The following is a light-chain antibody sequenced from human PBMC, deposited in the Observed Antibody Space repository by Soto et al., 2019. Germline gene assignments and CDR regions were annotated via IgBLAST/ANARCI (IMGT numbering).Light chain of an antibody. V-gene: IGKV1-5*01. CDR2: DAS. Sequence: DIQMTQSPSTLSASVGDRVTITCRASQSVRSWLAWYQQKPGRAPKFLIYDASSLETGVPSRFSGSGSGTEFTLTISSLQPEDVATYYCQKYNSAPWTFGQGTKVDIK. J-gene: IGKJ1*01. CDR1: QSVRSW. CDR3: QKYNSAPWT.